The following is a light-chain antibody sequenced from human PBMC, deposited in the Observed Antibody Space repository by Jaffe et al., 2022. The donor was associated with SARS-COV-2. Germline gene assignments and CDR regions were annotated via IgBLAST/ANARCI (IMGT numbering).Light chain of an antibody. CDR1: QSVLYSSRNKNY. J-gene: IGKJ1*01. Sequence: DIVMTQSPDSLAVSLGERATINCRSSQSVLYSSRNKNYLAWYQQKPGQPPKLLIYWASTRGSGVPDRFSGSGSGTDFTLTISSLQAEDVAVYYCQQYYSAPRTFGQGTKVEIK. CDR3: QQYYSAPRT. V-gene: IGKV4-1*01. CDR2: WAS.